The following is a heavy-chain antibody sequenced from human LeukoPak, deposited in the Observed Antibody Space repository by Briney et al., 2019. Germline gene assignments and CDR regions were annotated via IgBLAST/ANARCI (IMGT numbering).Heavy chain of an antibody. J-gene: IGHJ5*02. V-gene: IGHV3-23*01. D-gene: IGHD2-2*01. CDR2: TSGSGGAT. Sequence: PGGSLRLSCAASGFTFSNYAMSWVRQAPGKGLEWVSGTSGSGGATYYADSVKGRFTISRDNAKNSLYLQMNSLRAEDTAVYYCARAGGIVVVPAAQGDWFDPWGQGTLVTVSS. CDR1: GFTFSNYA. CDR3: ARAGGIVVVPAAQGDWFDP.